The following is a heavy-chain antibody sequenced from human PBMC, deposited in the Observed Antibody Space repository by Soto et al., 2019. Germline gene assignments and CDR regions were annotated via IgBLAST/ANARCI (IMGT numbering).Heavy chain of an antibody. CDR1: GGSSSGSYYY. CDR2: VFYTGFT. V-gene: IGHV4-39*01. J-gene: IGHJ4*02. CDR3: ATSQKGYNWNYFDH. Sequence: PSETLSLTCAVSGGSSSGSYYYWAWLRQSPGKGPEWIGSVFYTGFTSYNPSLGSRVSVSGDTSKGKFSLKLSAVTAADTAVYYCATSQKGYNWNYFDHWGQGALVTVSS. D-gene: IGHD1-20*01.